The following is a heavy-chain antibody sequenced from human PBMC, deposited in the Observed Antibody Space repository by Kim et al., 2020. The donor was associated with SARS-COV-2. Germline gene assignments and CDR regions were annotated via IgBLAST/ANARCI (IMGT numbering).Heavy chain of an antibody. V-gene: IGHV4-39*01. D-gene: IGHD3-10*01. J-gene: IGHJ6*03. CDR3: ARSLLWFRELLYYMDV. Sequence: LKSRVTISVDTSKNQFSLKLSSVTAADTAVYYCARSLLWFRELLYYMDVWGKGTTVTVSS.